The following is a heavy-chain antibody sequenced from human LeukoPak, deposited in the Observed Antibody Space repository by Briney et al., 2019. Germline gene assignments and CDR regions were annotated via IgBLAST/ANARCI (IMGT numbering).Heavy chain of an antibody. D-gene: IGHD6-6*01. Sequence: GGSLRLSCAASGFTFSSYSMNWVCQAPGKGLEWVSSISSSSSYIYYADSVKGRFTISRDNAKNSLYLQMNSLRAEDTAVYYCARERRSSSSEYFQHWGQGTLVTVSS. V-gene: IGHV3-21*01. J-gene: IGHJ1*01. CDR1: GFTFSSYS. CDR2: ISSSSSYI. CDR3: ARERRSSSSEYFQH.